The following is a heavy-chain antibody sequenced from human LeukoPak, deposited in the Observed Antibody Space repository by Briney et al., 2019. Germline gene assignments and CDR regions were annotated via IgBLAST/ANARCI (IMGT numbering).Heavy chain of an antibody. CDR2: IYTSGNT. CDR3: AREVAKYRPAAGTLLDAFDI. D-gene: IGHD6-13*01. CDR1: GGSISSYY. Sequence: PSETLSLTCTVSGGSISSYYWSWIRQPAGKGLEWIGRIYTSGNTKYNPSLKSRVTMSVDKSKNQFSLKLSSVTAADTAVYYCAREVAKYRPAAGTLLDAFDIWGQGTMVTVSS. J-gene: IGHJ3*02. V-gene: IGHV4-4*07.